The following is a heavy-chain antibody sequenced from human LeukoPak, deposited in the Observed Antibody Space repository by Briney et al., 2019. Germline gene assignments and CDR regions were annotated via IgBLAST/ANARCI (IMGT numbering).Heavy chain of an antibody. CDR2: FDPEDGET. CDR1: GYTLTELS. Sequence: ASVKVSCKVSGYTLTELSMHWVRQAPGKGLEWMGGFDPEDGETIYAQKFQGRVTMTEDTSTDTAYMELSSLRSEDTAVYYCATGYYYDSSGYYQLVAFDIWGQGTMVTVSS. CDR3: ATGYYYDSSGYYQLVAFDI. V-gene: IGHV1-24*01. J-gene: IGHJ3*02. D-gene: IGHD3-22*01.